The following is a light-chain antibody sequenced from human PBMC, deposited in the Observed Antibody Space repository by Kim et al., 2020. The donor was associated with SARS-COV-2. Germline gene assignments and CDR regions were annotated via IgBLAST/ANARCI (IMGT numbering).Light chain of an antibody. Sequence: DIQMTQSPSTLSAFVGNRVTITCRASQRVDSWLAWYQQKPRKAPKLLIYQASKLASGVPSRFSGSGSGTDFTLTISNLQPDDSAIYYCKQYETYWTFGPGTKVDIK. V-gene: IGKV1-5*03. CDR2: QAS. CDR1: QRVDSW. CDR3: KQYETYWT. J-gene: IGKJ1*01.